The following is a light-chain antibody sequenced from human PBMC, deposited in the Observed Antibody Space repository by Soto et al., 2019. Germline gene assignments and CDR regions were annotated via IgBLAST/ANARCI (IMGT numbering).Light chain of an antibody. V-gene: IGKV3-20*01. CDR1: KSVSSSY. Sequence: EIVLTQSPGTLSLSPGERATLSCRASKSVSSSYLAWYQQKPGQAPRLLIYGASSRATGIPDRFSGSGSGTDFTLTISSLEPEDFAVYYWQQYGSSLYTFGQGTKLEIK. J-gene: IGKJ2*01. CDR3: QQYGSSLYT. CDR2: GAS.